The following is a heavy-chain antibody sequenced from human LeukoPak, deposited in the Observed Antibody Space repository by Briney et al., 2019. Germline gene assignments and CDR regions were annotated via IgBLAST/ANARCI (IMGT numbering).Heavy chain of an antibody. CDR2: ISSSGSII. CDR1: GSTFSSYE. V-gene: IGHV3-48*03. Sequence: GGSLRLSCAASGSTFSSYEMNWVRQAPGKGLEWVSYISSSGSIIYYTDSVKGRFTISRDNAKRSLYLQMNSLRAEDTAVYYCARAVRGVIRAFDYWGQGTLVTVSS. CDR3: ARAVRGVIRAFDY. J-gene: IGHJ4*02. D-gene: IGHD3-10*01.